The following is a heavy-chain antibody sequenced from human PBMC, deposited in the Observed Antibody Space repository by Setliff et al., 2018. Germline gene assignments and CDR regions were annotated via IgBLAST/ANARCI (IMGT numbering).Heavy chain of an antibody. CDR3: AREGVDARSSTDYRYYMDV. Sequence: GASVKVSCKASGGTFSSYAISWVRQAPGQGLEWMGGTIPIFGTTNYAQKFQGRVTIITDESTNTAYMELSSLRSEDTAVYYCAREGVDARSSTDYRYYMDVWGKGTTVTVSS. D-gene: IGHD2-8*01. CDR1: GGTFSSYA. J-gene: IGHJ6*03. CDR2: TIPIFGTT. V-gene: IGHV1-69*05.